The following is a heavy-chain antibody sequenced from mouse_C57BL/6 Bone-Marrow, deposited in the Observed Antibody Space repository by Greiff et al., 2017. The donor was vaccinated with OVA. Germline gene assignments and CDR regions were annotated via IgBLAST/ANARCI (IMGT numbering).Heavy chain of an antibody. CDR2: INSGGSYT. CDR3: ARRGIYYDYDAY. Sequence: EVMLVESGGDLVKPGGSLKLSCAASGFTFSSYGMSWVRQTPDKRLEWVATINSGGSYTYYPDSVKGRFTISRDNAKNTLYLQMSSLKSEDTAMYYCARRGIYYDYDAYWGQGTLVTVSA. D-gene: IGHD2-4*01. CDR1: GFTFSSYG. J-gene: IGHJ3*01. V-gene: IGHV5-6*02.